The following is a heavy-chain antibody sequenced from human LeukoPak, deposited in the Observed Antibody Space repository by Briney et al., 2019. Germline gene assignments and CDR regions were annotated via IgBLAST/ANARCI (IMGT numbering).Heavy chain of an antibody. Sequence: SETLSLTCTVSGGSISSYYWSWIRQPAGKGLEWIGRIYTSGSTNYNPSLTSRVTMSVDTSKNQFSLKLSSVTAADTAVYYCARNIPVSPKQAFDIWGQGTMVTVSS. CDR3: ARNIPVSPKQAFDI. CDR1: GGSISSYY. J-gene: IGHJ3*02. D-gene: IGHD2-21*01. V-gene: IGHV4-4*07. CDR2: IYTSGST.